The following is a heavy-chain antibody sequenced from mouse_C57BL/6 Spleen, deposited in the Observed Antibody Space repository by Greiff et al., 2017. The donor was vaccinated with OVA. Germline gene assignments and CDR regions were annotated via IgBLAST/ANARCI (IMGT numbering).Heavy chain of an antibody. Sequence: EVQLVESGGGLVQPKGSLKLSCAASGFSFNTYAMNWVRQAPGKGLEWVARIRSKSNNYATYYADSVKDRFTISRDDSESMLYLQMNNLKTEDTAMYYCVRLVITTVVAAPYAMDYWGQGTSVTVSS. CDR3: VRLVITTVVAAPYAMDY. V-gene: IGHV10-1*01. CDR2: IRSKSNNYAT. D-gene: IGHD1-1*01. CDR1: GFSFNTYA. J-gene: IGHJ4*01.